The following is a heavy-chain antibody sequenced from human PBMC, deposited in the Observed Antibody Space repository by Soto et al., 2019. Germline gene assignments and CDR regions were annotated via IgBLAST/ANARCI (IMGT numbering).Heavy chain of an antibody. CDR3: AREGQQLVKGYYYYGMDV. CDR2: IYYSGST. V-gene: IGHV4-31*03. Sequence: SETLSLTCTVSGGSISSGGYYWSWIRQHPGKGLEWIGYIYYSGSTYYNPSLKSRVTISVDTSKNQFSLKLSSVTAADTAVYYCAREGQQLVKGYYYYGMDVWGQGTTVTVSS. J-gene: IGHJ6*02. D-gene: IGHD6-13*01. CDR1: GGSISSGGYY.